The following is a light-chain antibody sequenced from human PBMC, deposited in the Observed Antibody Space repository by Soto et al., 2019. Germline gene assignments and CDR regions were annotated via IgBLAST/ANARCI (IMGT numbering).Light chain of an antibody. J-gene: IGKJ1*01. CDR1: QSLLH. CDR3: QQYYTPPLT. V-gene: IGKV4-1*01. Sequence: DIVMTQSPDSLAVSLGERATINCKSSQSLLHLAWYQQKPGQPPKLLIYWASTRESGVPDRFSGSGSGTAFTLTISSLQAEDVAVYYHQQYYTPPLTFGQGTKVEIK. CDR2: WAS.